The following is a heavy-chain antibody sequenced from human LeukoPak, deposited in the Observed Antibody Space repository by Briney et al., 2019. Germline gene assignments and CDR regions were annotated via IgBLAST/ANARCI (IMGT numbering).Heavy chain of an antibody. CDR1: GGSISSYY. CDR2: IYYSGST. Sequence: PSETLSLTCTVSGGSISSYYWSWIRQPPGKGLEWIGYIYYSGSTNYNPSLKSRVTISVDTSKNQFSLKLSSVTAADTAVYYCARDRARPGRYFDWLLYDPPYYYYYGMDVWGQGTTVTVYS. V-gene: IGHV4-59*01. D-gene: IGHD3-9*01. J-gene: IGHJ6*02. CDR3: ARDRARPGRYFDWLLYDPPYYYYYGMDV.